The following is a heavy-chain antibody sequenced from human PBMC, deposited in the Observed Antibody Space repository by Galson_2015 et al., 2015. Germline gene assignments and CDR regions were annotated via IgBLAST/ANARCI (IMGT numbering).Heavy chain of an antibody. CDR3: ARSRSTDYSFDY. CDR1: GFTFSDYY. Sequence: SLRLSCAASGFTFSDYYMSWIRQAPGKGLEWISYINSGSTIYYADSVKGRFTISRDNAKNSLYLQMTSLRVEDTAVYYCARSRSTDYSFDYWGQGTLVTVSS. V-gene: IGHV3-11*01. J-gene: IGHJ4*02. D-gene: IGHD4-11*01. CDR2: INSGSTI.